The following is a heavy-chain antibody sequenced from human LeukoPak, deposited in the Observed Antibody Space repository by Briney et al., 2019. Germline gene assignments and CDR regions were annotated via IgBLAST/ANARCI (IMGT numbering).Heavy chain of an antibody. CDR3: ARDPNYYDSSGYD. D-gene: IGHD3-22*01. CDR1: GFTFSSYG. J-gene: IGHJ4*02. V-gene: IGHV3-33*01. CDR2: IWYDGSNK. Sequence: SGRSLRLSCAASGFTFSSYGMHWVRQAPGKGLEWVAVIWYDGSNKYYADSVKGRFTISRDNSKNTLYLQMNSLRAEDTAVYYCARDPNYYDSSGYDWGQGTLVNVS.